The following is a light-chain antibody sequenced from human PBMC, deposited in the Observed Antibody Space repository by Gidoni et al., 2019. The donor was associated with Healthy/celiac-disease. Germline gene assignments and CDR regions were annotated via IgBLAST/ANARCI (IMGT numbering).Light chain of an antibody. CDR3: QKYNSAPKT. CDR2: AAS. J-gene: IGKJ5*01. Sequence: DIQLTQSPSSLSASVGDRVTITCRASQGISNYLAWYQQKPGKVPKLLIYAASTLQSGVPSRFSGGGAWTDFTLTISSLQPEDVATYYCQKYNSAPKTFGQGTRLEIK. CDR1: QGISNY. V-gene: IGKV1-27*01.